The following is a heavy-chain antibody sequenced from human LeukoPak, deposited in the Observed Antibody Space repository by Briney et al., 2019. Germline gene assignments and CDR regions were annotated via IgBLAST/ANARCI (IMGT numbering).Heavy chain of an antibody. CDR1: GFTFSNYG. D-gene: IGHD6-19*01. CDR3: ARDLGSYSSGWYMGFDY. J-gene: IGHJ4*02. Sequence: GGSLRLSCAASGFTFSNYGMSWVRQAPGKGLEWVSSISGSGDSTYYADSVKGRFTISRDNSKNTLYLQMNSLRAEDTAIYYCARDLGSYSSGWYMGFDYWGQGTLVTVSS. CDR2: ISGSGDST. V-gene: IGHV3-23*01.